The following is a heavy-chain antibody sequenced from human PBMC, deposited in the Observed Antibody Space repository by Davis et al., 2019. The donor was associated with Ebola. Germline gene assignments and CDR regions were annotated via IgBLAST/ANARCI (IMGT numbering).Heavy chain of an antibody. CDR2: IRSNPNNYAT. Sequence: PGGSLRLSCAASGFTFSDSAMHWVRQAFGKGLEWVGRIRSNPNNYATAYTASVKGRFTISTDDSKNTAYLQMNSLKTEDTAVYYCTLTATVVNMDVWGKGTTVTVSS. D-gene: IGHD4-17*01. V-gene: IGHV3-73*01. J-gene: IGHJ6*03. CDR3: TLTATVVNMDV. CDR1: GFTFSDSA.